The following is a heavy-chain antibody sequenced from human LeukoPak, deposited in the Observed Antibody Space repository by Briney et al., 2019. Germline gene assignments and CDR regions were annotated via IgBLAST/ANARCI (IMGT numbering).Heavy chain of an antibody. V-gene: IGHV4-59*11. CDR2: IYYGGST. CDR3: AREGSRWVDFDY. Sequence: SETLSLTCTVSGGSISSHYWNWIRQPPGKGLEWIGYIYYGGSTNYNPSLKSRVTISLDTSKSQFSLKLSSVTAADTAVYYCAREGSRWVDFDYWGQGTLVTVSS. J-gene: IGHJ4*02. CDR1: GGSISSHY. D-gene: IGHD1-26*01.